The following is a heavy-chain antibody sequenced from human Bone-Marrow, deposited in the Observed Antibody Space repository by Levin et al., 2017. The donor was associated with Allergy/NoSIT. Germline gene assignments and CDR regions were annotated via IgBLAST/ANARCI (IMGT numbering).Heavy chain of an antibody. CDR3: ARQKLILGVTPDPYFFDY. J-gene: IGHJ4*02. Sequence: GESLKISCKGSGYKFTNNWIMWVRQMPGKGLEWMGIIYPGDSDTRYNPSFQGQVTISVDNSVSTAYLHWRSLRASDSAMYYCARQKLILGVTPDPYFFDYWGQGTLVSVSS. CDR2: IYPGDSDT. V-gene: IGHV5-51*01. CDR1: GYKFTNNW. D-gene: IGHD3-3*01.